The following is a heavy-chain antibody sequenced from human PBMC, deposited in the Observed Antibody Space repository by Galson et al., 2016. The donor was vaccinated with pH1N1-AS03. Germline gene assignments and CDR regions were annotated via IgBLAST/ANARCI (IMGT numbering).Heavy chain of an antibody. J-gene: IGHJ6*02. Sequence: TLSLTCAVSGGSISSSGVYSWSWIRQPPGKGLEWIGNIYHSGSTYYSPSLKSRVTISIDRSQNQFSLTLSSVTAADTAVYYCARGSGGYGLDVWGQGTTVTVSS. V-gene: IGHV4-30-2*01. CDR1: GGSISSSGVYS. CDR2: IYHSGST. CDR3: ARGSGGYGLDV. D-gene: IGHD5-12*01.